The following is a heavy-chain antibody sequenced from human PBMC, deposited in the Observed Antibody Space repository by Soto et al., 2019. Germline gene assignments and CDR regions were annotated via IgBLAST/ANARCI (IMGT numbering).Heavy chain of an antibody. J-gene: IGHJ6*03. CDR3: ARAQKYCSGGSCYYYMDV. CDR2: IYSGGST. D-gene: IGHD2-15*01. Sequence: GGSLRLSCAASGFTVSSNYMSWVRQAPGKGLEWVSVIYSGGSTYYADSVKGRFTISRHNSKNTLYLQMNSLRAEDTAVYYCARAQKYCSGGSCYYYMDVWGKGTTVTVSS. CDR1: GFTVSSNY. V-gene: IGHV3-53*04.